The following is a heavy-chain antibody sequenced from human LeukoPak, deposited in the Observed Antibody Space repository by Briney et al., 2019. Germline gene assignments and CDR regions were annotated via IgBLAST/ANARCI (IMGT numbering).Heavy chain of an antibody. CDR3: ARGYCSSTSCYPFDY. CDR2: ISGSGGSI. CDR1: GLTFSSQA. J-gene: IGHJ4*02. D-gene: IGHD2-2*01. Sequence: GGSLRLSCAASGLTFSSQAINWVRQAPGKGLEWVSGISGSGGSIYYADSVKGRFTISRDNSKNTLYLQMNGLRAEDTAVYYCARGYCSSTSCYPFDYWGQGTLVTVSS. V-gene: IGHV3-23*01.